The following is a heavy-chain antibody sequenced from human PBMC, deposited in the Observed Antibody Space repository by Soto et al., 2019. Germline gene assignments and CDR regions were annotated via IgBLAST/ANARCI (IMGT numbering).Heavy chain of an antibody. Sequence: ASVKVSCKASGYTFTSYGISWVRQAPGQGLEWMGWISAYNGNTNYAQKLQGRVTMTTDTSTSTAYMELRSLRSDDTAVYYCARAAYSKDIVVVPAAIPAGGGVGYYYYGMDVWG. CDR1: GYTFTSYG. J-gene: IGHJ6*02. V-gene: IGHV1-18*04. CDR3: ARAAYSKDIVVVPAAIPAGGGVGYYYYGMDV. D-gene: IGHD2-2*02. CDR2: ISAYNGNT.